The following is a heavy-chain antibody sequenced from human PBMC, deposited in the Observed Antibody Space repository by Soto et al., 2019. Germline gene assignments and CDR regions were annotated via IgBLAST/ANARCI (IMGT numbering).Heavy chain of an antibody. CDR2: INHSGST. CDR3: ARAIVVVVAATRGDWFDP. J-gene: IGHJ5*02. Sequence: SETLSLTCAVYGGSFSGYYWSWIRQPPGKGLEWIGEINHSGSTNYNPSLKSRVTISVDTSKNQFSLKLSSVTAADTAVYYCARAIVVVVAATRGDWFDPWGQGTLVTVSS. D-gene: IGHD2-15*01. V-gene: IGHV4-34*01. CDR1: GGSFSGYY.